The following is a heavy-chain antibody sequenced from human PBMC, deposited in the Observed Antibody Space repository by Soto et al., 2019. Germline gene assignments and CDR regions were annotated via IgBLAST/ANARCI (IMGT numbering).Heavy chain of an antibody. J-gene: IGHJ6*02. V-gene: IGHV4-59*01. CDR1: GGSITSSY. CDR2: IYDTGISGYTPST. Sequence: SETLSLTCTVSGGSITSSYWSWIRRPPGKGLEWIAYIYDTGISGYTPSTSYNPSLKSRVTMSVDTAKRQFSLKLTSVTAADTAVYYCARGDDAFFYYGLDVWGQGITVAVSS. CDR3: ARGDDAFFYYGLDV.